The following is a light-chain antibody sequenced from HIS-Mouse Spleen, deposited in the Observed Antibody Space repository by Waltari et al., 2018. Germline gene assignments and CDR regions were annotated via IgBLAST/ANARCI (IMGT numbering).Light chain of an antibody. V-gene: IGKV3-20*01. CDR1: QSVSSSY. CDR2: GAS. Sequence: IALTQSPGTLSLSPGDRATLSCRASQSVSSSYLAWYQQQPGQAPRLLIYGASSRATGIPDRFSGSGSGTDFTLTISRLEPEDFAVYYCQQYGSSSALTFGGGTKVEIK. CDR3: QQYGSSSALT. J-gene: IGKJ4*01.